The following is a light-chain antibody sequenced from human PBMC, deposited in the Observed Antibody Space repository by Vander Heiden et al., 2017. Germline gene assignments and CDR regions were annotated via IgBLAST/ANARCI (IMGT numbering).Light chain of an antibody. CDR3: CSDAGSSTWV. Sequence: QSALTQPASVSGSPGQSITISCTGPSSDVGSYNLVSWYQQHPGKAPKLMIYEVSKRPAGVANRFSGSKSGNTASLTISGLQAEDEADYYCCSDAGSSTWVFGGGTKLTVL. V-gene: IGLV2-23*02. CDR2: EVS. CDR1: SSDVGSYNL. J-gene: IGLJ3*02.